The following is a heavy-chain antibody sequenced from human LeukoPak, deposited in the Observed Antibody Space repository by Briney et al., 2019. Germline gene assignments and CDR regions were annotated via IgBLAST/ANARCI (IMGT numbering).Heavy chain of an antibody. Sequence: PGGSLRLSCAASGFIFSSYSMHWVRQAPGKGLEYVSVISPDGTKTYYTNSVRGRFTIPRDNSKNALYLQMGSLRDEDTAMYFCAREQPAGSTDYWGQGTLVTVSS. J-gene: IGHJ4*02. CDR1: GFIFSSYS. D-gene: IGHD2-2*01. CDR3: AREQPAGSTDY. CDR2: ISPDGTKT. V-gene: IGHV3-64*01.